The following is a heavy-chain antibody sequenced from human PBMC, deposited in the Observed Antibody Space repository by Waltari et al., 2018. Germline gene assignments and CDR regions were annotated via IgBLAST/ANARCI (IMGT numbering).Heavy chain of an antibody. V-gene: IGHV1-2*02. CDR2: INPDSGAT. CDR1: GYTFTGHY. D-gene: IGHD3-3*01. J-gene: IGHJ4*02. Sequence: QLQLVQSGAEVKKPGASVRVSCKASGYTFTGHYLHWVRQAPGQGLEWMGWINPDSGATDSAQKFQGRVTMTRDTSLTTIDMELSSLRSDDTAVYYCARDRATFGAMGWYFDYWGQGTLVTVSS. CDR3: ARDRATFGAMGWYFDY.